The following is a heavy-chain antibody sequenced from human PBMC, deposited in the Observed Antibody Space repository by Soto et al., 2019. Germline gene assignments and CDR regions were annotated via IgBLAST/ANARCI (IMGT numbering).Heavy chain of an antibody. CDR1: GGSFSGYY. CDR2: INHSGST. J-gene: IGHJ5*02. V-gene: IGHV4-34*01. D-gene: IGHD3-16*01. Sequence: SETLSLTCAVYGGSFSGYYWSWIRQPPGKGLEWIGEINHSGSTNYNPSLKSRVTISVDTSKNQFSLKLSSVTAADTAVYYCARMWGGWFDPWGQGTLVTVSS. CDR3: ARMWGGWFDP.